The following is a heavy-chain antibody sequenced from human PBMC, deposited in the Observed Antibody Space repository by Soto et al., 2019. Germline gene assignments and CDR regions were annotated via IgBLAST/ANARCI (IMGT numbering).Heavy chain of an antibody. V-gene: IGHV4-59*01. CDR2: IYYSGST. CDR3: ARMTRSGNYYDSSGYYGDNDAFDI. J-gene: IGHJ3*02. D-gene: IGHD3-22*01. CDR1: GGSISSYY. Sequence: SETLSLTCTVSGGSISSYYWSWIRQPPGKGLEWIGYIYYSGSTNYNPSLKSRVTISVDTSKNQFSLKLSSVTAADTAVYYCARMTRSGNYYDSSGYYGDNDAFDIWGQGTMVTVS.